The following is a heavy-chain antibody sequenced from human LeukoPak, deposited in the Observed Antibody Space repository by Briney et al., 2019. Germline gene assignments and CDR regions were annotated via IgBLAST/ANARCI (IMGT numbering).Heavy chain of an antibody. D-gene: IGHD6-13*01. Sequence: GGSLRLSCAASGFTFSDYYMDWVRQAPGKGLEWVGRNGNKANSYTTQYAASVKGRFIISGDDSKSSLYLQMNSLNSDDTAVYYCARGKNGAAVGSPGIDYWGQGTLVTVSS. CDR2: NGNKANSYTT. CDR3: ARGKNGAAVGSPGIDY. V-gene: IGHV3-72*01. J-gene: IGHJ4*02. CDR1: GFTFSDYY.